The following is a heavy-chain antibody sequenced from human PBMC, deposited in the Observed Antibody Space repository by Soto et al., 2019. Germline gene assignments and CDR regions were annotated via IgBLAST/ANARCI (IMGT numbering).Heavy chain of an antibody. D-gene: IGHD4-17*01. Sequence: LGGSLRLSCAASGFTFDDYAMHWVRQAPGKGLEWVSGISWNSGSIGYADSVKGRFTISRDNAKNSLYLQMNSLRAEDTALYYCAKDIGDYDLSYYYGMDVWGQGTTVTVPS. CDR2: ISWNSGSI. J-gene: IGHJ6*02. CDR1: GFTFDDYA. CDR3: AKDIGDYDLSYYYGMDV. V-gene: IGHV3-9*01.